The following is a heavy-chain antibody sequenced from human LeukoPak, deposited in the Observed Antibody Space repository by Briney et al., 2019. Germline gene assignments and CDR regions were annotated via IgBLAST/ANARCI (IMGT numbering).Heavy chain of an antibody. CDR3: ARNRGWLLLRGYFDY. Sequence: SETLSLTCAVSGGSISSSNWWSWVRQPPGKGLEWIGEIYHSGSTNYNPSLKSRVTISVDKSKNQFSLKLSSVTAADTAVYYCARNRGWLLLRGYFDYWGQGTLVTVSS. CDR2: IYHSGST. V-gene: IGHV4-4*02. CDR1: GGSISSSNW. J-gene: IGHJ4*02. D-gene: IGHD3-22*01.